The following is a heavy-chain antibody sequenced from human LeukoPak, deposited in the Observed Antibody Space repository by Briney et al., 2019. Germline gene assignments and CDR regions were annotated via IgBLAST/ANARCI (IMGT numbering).Heavy chain of an antibody. J-gene: IGHJ6*03. CDR2: IWYDGSNK. V-gene: IGHV3-33*06. CDR3: AKGGCSSTSCYLFYYYYYMDV. CDR1: GFTFSSHG. Sequence: GSLRLSCAASGFTFSSHGMHWVRQAPGKGLEWVAVIWYDGSNKYYADSVKGRFTISRDNSKNTLYLQMNSLRAEDTAVYYCAKGGCSSTSCYLFYYYYYMDVWGKGTTVTVSS. D-gene: IGHD2-2*01.